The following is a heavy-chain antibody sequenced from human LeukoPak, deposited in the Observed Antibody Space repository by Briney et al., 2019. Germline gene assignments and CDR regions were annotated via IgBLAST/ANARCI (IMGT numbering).Heavy chain of an antibody. Sequence: GGSLRLSCAASGFTFTTYWMNWVRQAPGKGLQWVANIKEDGSKTYYVDSVKGRFTISRDNAKNSLYLQMDSLRAEDTGIYYCARGMTVAANWFDPWGQGTLVTVSS. CDR3: ARGMTVAANWFDP. CDR2: IKEDGSKT. V-gene: IGHV3-7*04. D-gene: IGHD6-19*01. CDR1: GFTFTTYW. J-gene: IGHJ5*02.